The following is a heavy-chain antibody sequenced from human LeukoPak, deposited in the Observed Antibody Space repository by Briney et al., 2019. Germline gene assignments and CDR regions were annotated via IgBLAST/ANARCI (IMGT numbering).Heavy chain of an antibody. V-gene: IGHV3-48*03. D-gene: IGHD2-21*02. CDR2: ISSSGSTI. Sequence: GGSLRLSCAASGFTFSSYEMNWVRQAPGKGLEWVSYISSSGSTIYYADSVKGRFTISRDNAKNSLYLQMNSLRAEDTAVYYCAREAGAHCGGDCYSDAFDIWGQGTMVTVSS. CDR3: AREAGAHCGGDCYSDAFDI. J-gene: IGHJ3*02. CDR1: GFTFSSYE.